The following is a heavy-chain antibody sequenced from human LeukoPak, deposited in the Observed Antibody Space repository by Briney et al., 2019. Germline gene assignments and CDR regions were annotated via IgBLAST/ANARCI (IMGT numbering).Heavy chain of an antibody. V-gene: IGHV3-21*01. D-gene: IGHD1-26*01. CDR2: ISSSSSYI. J-gene: IGHJ4*02. CDR3: ARSPWELLALCDY. CDR1: GFTFSSYS. Sequence: PGGSLRLSCAASGFTFSSYSMNWVRQAPGKGLEWVSSISSSSSYIYYADSVKGRFTISRDNAKNSLYLQMNSLRAEDTAVYYCARSPWELLALCDYWGQGTLVTVSS.